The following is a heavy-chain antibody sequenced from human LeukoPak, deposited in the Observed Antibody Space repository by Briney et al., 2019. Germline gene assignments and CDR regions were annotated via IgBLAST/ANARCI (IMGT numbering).Heavy chain of an antibody. J-gene: IGHJ4*02. Sequence: WGTLRLSCAASGFTVSTSSMSWVRQAPGRGLEWVSLFSGSSGRTYYADSVKGRFTISRDNSKNTLYLHMNSLRAEDTAIYYCAKRYCSGGSCYHRYFDYWGQGTLVTVSS. V-gene: IGHV3-23*01. CDR1: GFTVSTSS. CDR2: FSGSSGRT. D-gene: IGHD2-15*01. CDR3: AKRYCSGGSCYHRYFDY.